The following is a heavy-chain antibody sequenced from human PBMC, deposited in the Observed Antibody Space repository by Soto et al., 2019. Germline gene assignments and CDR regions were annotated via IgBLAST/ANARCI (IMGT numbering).Heavy chain of an antibody. V-gene: IGHV3-30*18. CDR1: GFTFSSYG. Sequence: QVQLVESGGGVVQPGRSLRLSCAASGFTFSSYGMHWVRQAPGKGLEWVAVISYDGSNKYYADSVKGRFTISRDNSKNXLYLQMNSLRAEDTAVYYCAKRLVAEYYYYYGMDVWGQGTTVTVSS. J-gene: IGHJ6*02. CDR2: ISYDGSNK. D-gene: IGHD3-16*01. CDR3: AKRLVAEYYYYYGMDV.